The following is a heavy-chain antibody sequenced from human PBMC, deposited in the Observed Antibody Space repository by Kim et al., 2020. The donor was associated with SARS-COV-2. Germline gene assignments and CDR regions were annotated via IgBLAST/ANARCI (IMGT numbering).Heavy chain of an antibody. CDR2: LSGSEGST. CDR1: GFTFSAYA. J-gene: IGHJ1*01. Sequence: GGSLRLSCAASGFTFSAYAMSWVRQAPGKGLEWVSGLSGSEGSTYYADSVKGRFIISRDNSKNTLHLQMNSLRAEDTAVYYCAKHFGSSGSEFQHWGQGTLVTVSS. CDR3: AKHFGSSGSEFQH. D-gene: IGHD3-22*01. V-gene: IGHV3-23*01.